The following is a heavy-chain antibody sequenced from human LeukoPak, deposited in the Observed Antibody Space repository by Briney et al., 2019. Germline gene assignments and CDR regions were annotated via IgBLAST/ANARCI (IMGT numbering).Heavy chain of an antibody. J-gene: IGHJ3*02. CDR1: GFTFSSYG. V-gene: IGHV3-33*01. Sequence: PGGSLRLSCAASGFTFSSYGMHWVRQAPGKGLEWVAVIWYDGSNKYYADSVKGRFTISRDNSKNTLYLQMNSLRAEDTAVYYCARGQRWLQSWSAFDIWGQGTMVTVSS. CDR3: ARGQRWLQSWSAFDI. D-gene: IGHD5-24*01. CDR2: IWYDGSNK.